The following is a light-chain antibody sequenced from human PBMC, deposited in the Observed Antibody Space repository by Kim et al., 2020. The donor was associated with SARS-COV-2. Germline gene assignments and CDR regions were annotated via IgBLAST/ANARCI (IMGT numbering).Light chain of an antibody. J-gene: IGLJ3*02. V-gene: IGLV3-27*01. CDR3: YSAADNNLV. CDR1: VLAKKY. CDR2: KDS. Sequence: SYELTQPSSVSVSPGQTARITCSGDVLAKKYARWFQQKPGQAPVLVIYKDSERPSGIPERFSGSSSGTTVTLTISGAQVEDEADYYCYSAADNNLVFVGGTQLTVL.